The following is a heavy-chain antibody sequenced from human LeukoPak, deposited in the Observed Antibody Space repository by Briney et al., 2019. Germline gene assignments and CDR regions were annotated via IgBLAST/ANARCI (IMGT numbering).Heavy chain of an antibody. J-gene: IGHJ4*02. CDR3: ARDQGGGGLYYDNPPFY. Sequence: GGSLRLSCAASGFTVSSNYMSWVRQAPGKGLEWVSVIYSGGSTYYADSVKGRFIISRDNSKNTLYLQMNSLRAEDTAVYYCARDQGGGGLYYDNPPFYWGQGTLVTVSS. V-gene: IGHV3-53*01. CDR2: IYSGGST. CDR1: GFTVSSNY. D-gene: IGHD3-22*01.